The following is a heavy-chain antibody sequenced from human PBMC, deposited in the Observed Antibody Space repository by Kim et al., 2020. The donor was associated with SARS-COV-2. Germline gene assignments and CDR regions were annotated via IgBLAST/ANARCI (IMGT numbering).Heavy chain of an antibody. CDR1: GFTFGDYA. CDR2: ISWNSGTI. J-gene: IGHJ6*03. V-gene: IGHV3-9*01. D-gene: IGHD3-9*01. Sequence: GGSLRLSCVASGFTFGDYAMHWVRQAPGKGLEWVSGISWNSGTIGYADSVKGRFTISRDNAKNSLYLQMNSLRAEDTALYYCAKDLWVILTGFYYMDVWGKGTAVTVSS. CDR3: AKDLWVILTGFYYMDV.